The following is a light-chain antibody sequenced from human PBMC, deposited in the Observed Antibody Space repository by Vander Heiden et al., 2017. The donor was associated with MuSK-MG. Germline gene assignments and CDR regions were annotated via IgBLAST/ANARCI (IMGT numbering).Light chain of an antibody. V-gene: IGKV1-33*01. CDR2: DAS. CDR3: QQGDNLPLT. CDR1: QDISNY. Sequence: DIQMPQSPSSLSASVGDRVTITCQASQDISNYLNWYQQKPGKAPKLLIYDASNLETGVPSRFSGSGSGTDFTFTISSLQPEDFATYYCQQGDNLPLTFGGGTKVEIK. J-gene: IGKJ4*01.